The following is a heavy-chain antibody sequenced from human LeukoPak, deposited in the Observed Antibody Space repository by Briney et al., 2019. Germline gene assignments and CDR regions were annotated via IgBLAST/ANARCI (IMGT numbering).Heavy chain of an antibody. CDR3: ARNSYCGGDCYSEDY. CDR1: GGSISSYY. J-gene: IGHJ4*02. D-gene: IGHD2-21*02. Sequence: PSETLSLTCTVSGGSISSYYWSWIRQPAGKGLEWIGRIYTGGSTNYNPSLKSRVTMSVDTSKNQFSLKLSSVTAADTAVYYCARNSYCGGDCYSEDYWGQGTLVTVSS. CDR2: IYTGGST. V-gene: IGHV4-4*07.